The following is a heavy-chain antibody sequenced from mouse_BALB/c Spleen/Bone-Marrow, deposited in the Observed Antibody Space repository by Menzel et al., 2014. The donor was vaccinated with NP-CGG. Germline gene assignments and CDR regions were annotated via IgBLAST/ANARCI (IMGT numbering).Heavy chain of an antibody. CDR2: IYPGDGDT. D-gene: IGHD1-1*01. CDR3: ARWVTTVVAPYVMDY. CDR1: GYAFSSYW. V-gene: IGHV1-80*01. J-gene: IGHJ4*01. Sequence: QVQLKQSGAELVRPGSSVKISCKASGYAFSSYWMNWVKLRPGQGLEWIGQIYPGDGDTNYNGKFKGKATLTADKSSSTAYTQLSSLTSEDSAVYFCARWVTTVVAPYVMDYWGQGTSVTVSS.